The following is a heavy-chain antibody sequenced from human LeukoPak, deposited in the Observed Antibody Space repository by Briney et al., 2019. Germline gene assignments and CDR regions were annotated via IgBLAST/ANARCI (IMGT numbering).Heavy chain of an antibody. Sequence: SYTGYPAATGFRCAASSTNWVLKAAGRRVGKVSCFSTTRYYIYYADSVKGRFSISRDNAKNSLYLQMNSLRAADTAVYYCARVGDCGTTSRYYFDFSGQGTRVTVSS. CDR1: GFRCAASS. J-gene: IGHJ4*02. CDR3: ARVGDCGTTSRYYFDF. CDR2: FSTTRYYI. D-gene: IGHD2-2*01. V-gene: IGHV3-21*01.